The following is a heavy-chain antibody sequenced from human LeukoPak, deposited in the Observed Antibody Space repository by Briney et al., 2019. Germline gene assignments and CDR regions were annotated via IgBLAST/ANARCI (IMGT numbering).Heavy chain of an antibody. CDR1: GFTFSSYA. D-gene: IGHD1-26*01. J-gene: IGHJ4*02. Sequence: GGSLRLSCAASGFTFSSYAMSWVRQAPGKGLEWVGRTRNKANSYTTEYAASVKGRFTISRDDSKNSLYLQMNSLKTEDTAVYYCARSIVGATAFDYWGQGTLVTVSS. V-gene: IGHV3-72*01. CDR2: TRNKANSYTT. CDR3: ARSIVGATAFDY.